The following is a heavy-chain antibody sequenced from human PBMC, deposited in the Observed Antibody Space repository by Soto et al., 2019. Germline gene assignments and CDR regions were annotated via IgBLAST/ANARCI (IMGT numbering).Heavy chain of an antibody. Sequence: SETLSLTCTVSGGSISSYYWSWIRQPPGKGLEWIGYIYYSGSTNYNPSLKSRVTISVDTSKNQFSLKLSSVTAADTAVYYCARESGSDDYSNYVGFDYWGQGTLVTVSS. J-gene: IGHJ4*02. CDR1: GGSISSYY. CDR2: IYYSGST. CDR3: ARESGSDDYSNYVGFDY. D-gene: IGHD4-4*01. V-gene: IGHV4-59*01.